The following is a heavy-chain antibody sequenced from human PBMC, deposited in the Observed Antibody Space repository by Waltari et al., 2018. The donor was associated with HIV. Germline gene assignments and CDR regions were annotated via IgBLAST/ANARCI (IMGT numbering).Heavy chain of an antibody. D-gene: IGHD3-22*01. CDR3: ARLEIDNSGYYYDDH. Sequence: QLQLQESGPGLVKPSETLSLTCTVSGGSISSSSYYWGWIRQPPGKGLEGIGNSYYSGSTYYSPSLKSRFTMSVDTSKNQFSLKLSSVTAADTAVYYCARLEIDNSGYYYDDHWGQGTLVTVSS. J-gene: IGHJ4*02. V-gene: IGHV4-39*01. CDR1: GGSISSSSYY. CDR2: SYYSGST.